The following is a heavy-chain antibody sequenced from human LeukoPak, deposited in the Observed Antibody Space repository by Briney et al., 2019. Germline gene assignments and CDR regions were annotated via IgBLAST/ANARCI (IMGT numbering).Heavy chain of an antibody. CDR3: ARGSGWYYFDY. CDR2: IYHSGST. CDR1: GSSISSGGYY. J-gene: IGHJ4*02. V-gene: IGHV4-30-2*01. Sequence: SETVSLTCTVSGSSISSGGYYWSWFRQPPGKGLEWIGYIYHSGSTYYNPSLKSRVTISVDRSKNQFSLELSSVTAADTAVYYCARGSGWYYFDYWGQGTLVTVSS. D-gene: IGHD6-19*01.